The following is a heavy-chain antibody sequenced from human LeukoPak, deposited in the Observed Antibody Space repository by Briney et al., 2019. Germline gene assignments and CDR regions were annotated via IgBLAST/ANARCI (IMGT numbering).Heavy chain of an antibody. Sequence: ASVKVSCKASGYTFTSYGISRVRQAPGQGLEWMGWISAYNGNTNYAQKLQGRVTMTTDTSTSTAYMELRSLRSDDTAVYYCARSDTSGWRYYYYYYMDVWGKGTTVTVSS. D-gene: IGHD6-19*01. CDR3: ARSDTSGWRYYYYYYMDV. CDR2: ISAYNGNT. V-gene: IGHV1-18*01. CDR1: GYTFTSYG. J-gene: IGHJ6*03.